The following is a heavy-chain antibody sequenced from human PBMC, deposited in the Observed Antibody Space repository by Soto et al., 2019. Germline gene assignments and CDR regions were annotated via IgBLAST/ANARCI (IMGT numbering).Heavy chain of an antibody. V-gene: IGHV1-18*01. CDR2: ISAYTDDP. CDR3: ARVIPGAEAWFDP. CDR1: GNTFTNFG. Sequence: PSVKVSCKASGNTFTNFGVTWVRQAPGQGLEWMGWISAYTDDPNYAQRFQGRVTMTIDTSTSTAYLDLRSLTSDDTAVYYCARVIPGAEAWFDPWGQGTLVTSPQ. J-gene: IGHJ5*02. D-gene: IGHD2-2*01.